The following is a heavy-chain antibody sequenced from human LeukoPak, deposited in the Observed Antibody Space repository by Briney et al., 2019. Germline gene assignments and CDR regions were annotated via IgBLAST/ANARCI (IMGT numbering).Heavy chain of an antibody. J-gene: IGHJ4*01. CDR1: GFSFSSYS. CDR3: ARVLAGATYFDY. CDR2: ISRSSSDI. Sequence: GSLRLSCAASGFSFSSYSMSWVRQAPGKGLEWVSSISRSSSDIYYTDSVKGRFTTSRDNAKNSLYLQMNSLRGEDTAVYYCARVLAGATYFDYWGQGTLVTVSS. V-gene: IGHV3-21*06. D-gene: IGHD1-26*01.